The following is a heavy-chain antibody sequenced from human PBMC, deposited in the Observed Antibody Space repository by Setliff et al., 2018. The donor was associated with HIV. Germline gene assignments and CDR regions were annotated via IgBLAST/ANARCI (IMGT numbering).Heavy chain of an antibody. CDR1: GGIFSNYA. V-gene: IGHV1-69*13. CDR3: ATRDQQLAAVGTAHDAFDI. Sequence: ASVKVSCQASGGIFSNYAINWVRLAPGQGLECMGGIIPIFGTADYAQRFQGRVTITADESTSAAYMELSSLRSADTAVYYCATRDQQLAAVGTAHDAFDIWGQGTMVTVSS. J-gene: IGHJ3*02. CDR2: IIPIFGTA. D-gene: IGHD6-13*01.